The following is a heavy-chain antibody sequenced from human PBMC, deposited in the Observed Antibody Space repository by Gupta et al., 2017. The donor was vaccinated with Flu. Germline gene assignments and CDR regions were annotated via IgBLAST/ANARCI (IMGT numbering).Heavy chain of an antibody. CDR3: ARGRDNEDIVVVPAAMRANYYYYMDV. J-gene: IGHJ6*03. CDR1: GGSFSGYY. Sequence: QVQLQQWGAGLLKPSETLSLTCAVYGGSFSGYYWSWIRQPPGKELEWIGEINHSGSTNYNPSLKSRVTISVDTSKNQFSLKLSSVTAADTAVYYCARGRDNEDIVVVPAAMRANYYYYMDVWGKGTTVTVSS. V-gene: IGHV4-34*01. CDR2: INHSGST. D-gene: IGHD2-2*01.